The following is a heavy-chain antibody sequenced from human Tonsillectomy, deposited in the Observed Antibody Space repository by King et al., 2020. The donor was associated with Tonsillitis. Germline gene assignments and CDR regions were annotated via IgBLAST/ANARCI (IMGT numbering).Heavy chain of an antibody. D-gene: IGHD2/OR15-2a*01. CDR3: ARSRDLFRAFDI. Sequence: LQLQESGPGLVKPSETLSLTCTVSSGSISSSSYYWGWIRQPPGEGLEWIGSIYYSGSTYYNPSLKSRVTISVDTSKNQFSLKLSSVTAADTAVYYCARSRDLFRAFDIWGQGTMVTVSS. CDR1: SGSISSSSYY. CDR2: IYYSGST. V-gene: IGHV4-39*07. J-gene: IGHJ3*02.